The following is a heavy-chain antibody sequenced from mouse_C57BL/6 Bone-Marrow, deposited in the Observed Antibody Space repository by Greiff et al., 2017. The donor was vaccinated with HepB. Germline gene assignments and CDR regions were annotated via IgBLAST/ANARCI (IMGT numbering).Heavy chain of an antibody. CDR3: RSPSVVARNWYFDV. J-gene: IGHJ1*03. Sequence: VQLQQSGAELVRPGASVKLSCTASGFNIKDDYMHWVKQRPEQGLEWIGWIDPENGDTEYASKFQGKATITADTSSNTAYLQLRSLTSEDTAVYYCRSPSVVARNWYFDVWGTGTTVTVSS. CDR1: GFNIKDDY. CDR2: IDPENGDT. D-gene: IGHD1-1*01. V-gene: IGHV14-4*01.